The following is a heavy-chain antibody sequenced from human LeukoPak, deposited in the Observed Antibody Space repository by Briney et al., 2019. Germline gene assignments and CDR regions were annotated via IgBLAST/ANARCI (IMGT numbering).Heavy chain of an antibody. D-gene: IGHD3-16*01. CDR2: ISSSGSFI. V-gene: IGHV3-48*03. CDR1: GFSFSNFE. Sequence: AGGSLRLSCAASGFSFSNFEMNWVRQAPGKGLEWVSYISSSGSFIYYADSVKGRFTISGDNAKDSLYLQMNSLRAEDTAVYYCVRDKGWDWGQGTLVTVSS. CDR3: VRDKGWD. J-gene: IGHJ4*02.